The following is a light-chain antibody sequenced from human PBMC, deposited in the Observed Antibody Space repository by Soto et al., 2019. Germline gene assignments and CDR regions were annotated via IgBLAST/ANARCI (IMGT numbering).Light chain of an antibody. CDR2: EVS. Sequence: QSVLTQPPSASGSPGQSVTLSCTGSSSDVGGYNYVSWYQQHPGKAPKLMIYEVSKRPSGVPDRFSGSKSGNTASLTVSGLQAEDEADYYCSSYAGSNSYVFGTGTQLTVL. V-gene: IGLV2-8*01. CDR3: SSYAGSNSYV. J-gene: IGLJ1*01. CDR1: SSDVGGYNY.